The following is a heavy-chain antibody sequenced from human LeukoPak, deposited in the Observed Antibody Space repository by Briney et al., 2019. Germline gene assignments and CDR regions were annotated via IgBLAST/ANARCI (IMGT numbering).Heavy chain of an antibody. Sequence: PSETLSLTCAVYGGSFSGYYWSWIRQPPGKGLEWIGRIFTSGSTNYNPSLKSRVTMSVDTSKNQLSLKLSSVTAADTAVYYCARVYDFWSGFNWFDPWGQGTLVTVSS. CDR2: IFTSGST. D-gene: IGHD3-3*01. V-gene: IGHV4-59*10. J-gene: IGHJ5*02. CDR3: ARVYDFWSGFNWFDP. CDR1: GGSFSGYY.